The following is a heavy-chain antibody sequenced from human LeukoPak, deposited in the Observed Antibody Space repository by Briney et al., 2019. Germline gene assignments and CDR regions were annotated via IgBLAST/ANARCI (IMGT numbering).Heavy chain of an antibody. J-gene: IGHJ6*03. V-gene: IGHV1-18*01. Sequence: ASVKVSCKASGYTFTSYGISWVRQALGQGLEWMGWISAYNGNTDYAQKLQGRVTMTTDASTCTAYMELRSLRSDDTAVYYCARARGGTAMVYYYYYYMDVWGKGTTVTVSS. CDR1: GYTFTSYG. CDR3: ARARGGTAMVYYYYYYMDV. CDR2: ISAYNGNT. D-gene: IGHD5-18*01.